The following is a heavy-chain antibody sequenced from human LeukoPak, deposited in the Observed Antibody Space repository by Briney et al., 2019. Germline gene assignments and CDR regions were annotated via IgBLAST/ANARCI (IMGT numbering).Heavy chain of an antibody. V-gene: IGHV3-23*01. J-gene: IGHJ4*02. CDR2: ISGSGGST. CDR3: AKCSGGNNNQNY. D-gene: IGHD2-15*01. CDR1: GFTFSSYA. Sequence: PGGSLRLSCAASGFTFSSYAMSWVRQAPGKGLEWVSAISGSGGSTYYADSVKGRFTISGDNSKNTLYLQMNSLRAEDTAVYYCAKCSGGNNNQNYWGQGTLVTVSS.